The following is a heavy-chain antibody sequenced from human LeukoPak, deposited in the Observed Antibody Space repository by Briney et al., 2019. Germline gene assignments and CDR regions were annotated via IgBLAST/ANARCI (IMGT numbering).Heavy chain of an antibody. Sequence: ASVKVSCKASGYTFTSDGISWVRQAPGQGLEWMGWISTYNGNTNYAQKLQGRVTMTTDTSTSTAYMELRSLRSDDTAVYYCARGKIEMGAFDIWGQGTMVTVSS. V-gene: IGHV1-18*01. J-gene: IGHJ3*02. CDR2: ISTYNGNT. CDR3: ARGKIEMGAFDI. CDR1: GYTFTSDG. D-gene: IGHD5-24*01.